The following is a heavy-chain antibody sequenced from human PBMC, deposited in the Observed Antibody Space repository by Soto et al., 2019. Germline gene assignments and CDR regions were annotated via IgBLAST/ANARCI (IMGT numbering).Heavy chain of an antibody. CDR1: GGSVSSSNW. V-gene: IGHV4-4*02. D-gene: IGHD3-22*01. CDR2: IYHSGST. CDR3: ASVGSDYDNSGYYLP. Sequence: SETLSLTCIVSGGSVSSSNWCSCVRQPPGKGLEWIGEIYHSGSTTYNPSLKSRATISVDKSENQFSLRLKSVTAVDTAVYYCASVGSDYDNSGYYLPWGPGTLVTVSS. J-gene: IGHJ5*02.